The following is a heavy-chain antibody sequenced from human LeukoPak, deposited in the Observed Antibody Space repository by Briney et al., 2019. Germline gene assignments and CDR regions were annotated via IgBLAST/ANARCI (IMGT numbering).Heavy chain of an antibody. V-gene: IGHV3-53*01. CDR2: IYTGGDT. CDR3: ARAESSSWYWYFDL. D-gene: IGHD6-13*01. Sequence: GGSLRLSCAASRFTVSSKYMSWVRQAPGKGLEWVSVIYTGGDTYYADSVKGRFTISRDNSKNTLYLQMNTLRAEDTAVYYCARAESSSWYWYFDLWGRGTLVTVSS. CDR1: RFTVSSKY. J-gene: IGHJ2*01.